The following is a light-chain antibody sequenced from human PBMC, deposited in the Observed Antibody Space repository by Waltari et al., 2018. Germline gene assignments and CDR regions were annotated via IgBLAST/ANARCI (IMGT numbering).Light chain of an antibody. CDR3: ASFTRNVV. V-gene: IGLV2-14*03. J-gene: IGLJ2*01. Sequence: QSALTQPASVSGSPGQSITISCTGTSSDVGGYNYVSWYQQHPGKAPKLLIYDVDYRPSGVSNRFSASKTVNTASLTISGLQAVDEAVYYCASFTRNVVFGGGTKLTVL. CDR2: DVD. CDR1: SSDVGGYNY.